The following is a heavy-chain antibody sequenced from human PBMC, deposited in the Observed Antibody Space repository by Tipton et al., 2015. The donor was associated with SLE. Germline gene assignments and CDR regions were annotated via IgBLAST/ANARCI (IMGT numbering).Heavy chain of an antibody. V-gene: IGHV4-59*01. J-gene: IGHJ4*02. D-gene: IGHD2-21*02. CDR2: IFYTGST. CDR1: GGFISTDY. Sequence: TLSLTCSLSGGFISTDYWSWIRQPPGKGLEWIGYIFYTGSTDYNPSLNRRVTISLDTSKNQFSLKLSSVTAADTAVYYCARGPVTGYFASWGPGTLVTVSS. CDR3: ARGPVTGYFAS.